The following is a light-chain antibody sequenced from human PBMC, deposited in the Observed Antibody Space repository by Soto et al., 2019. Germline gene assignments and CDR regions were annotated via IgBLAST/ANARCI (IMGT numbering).Light chain of an antibody. J-gene: IGKJ4*01. CDR1: QTMRSSH. CDR3: QHYGNSVT. Sequence: EIVLTQSPATLSLSPGDRATLSCRASQTMRSSHLAWYQQKPGQAPRLLIYTASTRTFDVPDRFSGSGSGTAFTLTITRLQPEDFAVYYCQHYGNSVTFGGGTRVEIK. V-gene: IGKV3-20*01. CDR2: TAS.